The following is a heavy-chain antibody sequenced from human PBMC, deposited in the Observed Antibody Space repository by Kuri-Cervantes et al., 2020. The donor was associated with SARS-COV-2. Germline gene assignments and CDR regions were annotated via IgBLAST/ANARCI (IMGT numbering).Heavy chain of an antibody. CDR1: GFTFSDYY. Sequence: GGSLRLSCAASGFTFSDYYMSWIRQAPGKGLEWVSYISSSGSTIYYADSVKGRFTISRDNAKNSPYLQMNSLRAEDTAVYYCARAGGPPYYYYYMDVWGKGTTVTVSS. CDR2: ISSSGSTI. D-gene: IGHD1-26*01. CDR3: ARAGGPPYYYYYMDV. J-gene: IGHJ6*03. V-gene: IGHV3-11*04.